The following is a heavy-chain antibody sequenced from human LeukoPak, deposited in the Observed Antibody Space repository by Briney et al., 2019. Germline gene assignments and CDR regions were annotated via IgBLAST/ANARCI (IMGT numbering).Heavy chain of an antibody. CDR3: ARDGGFYGSGSSQGDY. D-gene: IGHD3-10*01. J-gene: IGHJ4*02. CDR2: IKQDGSEK. CDR1: GLTFSRYW. V-gene: IGHV3-7*01. Sequence: GGSLRLSCAASGLTFSRYWMTWFRQAPGKGLEWVANIKQDGSEKYYVDSVKGRFTISRDNAKNSLYLQMNSLRAEDTAVYYCARDGGFYGSGSSQGDYWGQGTLVTVSS.